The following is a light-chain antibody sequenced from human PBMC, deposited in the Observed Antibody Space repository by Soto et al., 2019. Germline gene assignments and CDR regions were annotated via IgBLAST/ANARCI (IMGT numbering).Light chain of an antibody. Sequence: DIQVTQSPSTLSASVGDRVTITCRASQSISGWLAWYQQKPGKAPNLLIYKASTLESGVPSRFSGSGAGTECTLTISGLQPDDFATYYCQQYNNYGSWTFGQGTKVEIK. CDR2: KAS. CDR3: QQYNNYGSWT. J-gene: IGKJ1*01. V-gene: IGKV1-5*03. CDR1: QSISGW.